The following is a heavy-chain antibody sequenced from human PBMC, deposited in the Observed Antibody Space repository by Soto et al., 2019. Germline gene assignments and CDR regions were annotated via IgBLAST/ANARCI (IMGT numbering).Heavy chain of an antibody. CDR3: AKDQTAMGLGYFDY. Sequence: QVQLVESGGGVVQPGRSLRLSCAASGFTFSSYGKHWVRQAPGKGLEWVAVISYDGSNKYYADSVKGRFTISRDNSKNTLYLQMNSLRAEDTAVYYCAKDQTAMGLGYFDYWGQGTLVTVSS. V-gene: IGHV3-30*18. CDR2: ISYDGSNK. J-gene: IGHJ4*02. CDR1: GFTFSSYG. D-gene: IGHD5-18*01.